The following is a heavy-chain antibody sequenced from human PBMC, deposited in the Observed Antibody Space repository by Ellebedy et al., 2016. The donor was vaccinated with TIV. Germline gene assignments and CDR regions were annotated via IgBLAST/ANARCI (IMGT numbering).Heavy chain of an antibody. CDR2: IYYSGII. CDR1: GGSIGSSSYY. D-gene: IGHD3-10*01. V-gene: IGHV4-39*07. CDR3: ASTGIDGPDS. Sequence: SETLSLXCTVSGGSIGSSSYYWGWIRQPPGKGLEWIGSIYYSGIIYYNPSLKSRVTISLDTSKNQFSLKLSSVTAADTAVYYCASTGIDGPDSWGQGTLVTVSS. J-gene: IGHJ4*02.